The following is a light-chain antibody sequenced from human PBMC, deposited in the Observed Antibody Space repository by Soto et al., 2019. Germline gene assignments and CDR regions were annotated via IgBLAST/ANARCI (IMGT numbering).Light chain of an antibody. CDR2: AAS. CDR1: QSISSY. CDR3: QQSYSTPYT. Sequence: DIQMTQSPSSLSASVGDRVTITCRASQSISSYLNWYQQKPGKDPKLLIYAASSLQRGVPSRFSGSGSGTDFTLTISSLQPEDFATYYFQQSYSTPYTFGQGTKLEIK. V-gene: IGKV1-39*01. J-gene: IGKJ2*01.